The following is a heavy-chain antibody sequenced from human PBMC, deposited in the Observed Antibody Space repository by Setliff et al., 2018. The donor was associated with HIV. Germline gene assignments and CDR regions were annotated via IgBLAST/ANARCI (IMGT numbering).Heavy chain of an antibody. CDR1: GFTFSDYY. Sequence: PGESLKISCAASGFTFSDYYMSWIRQAPGKGLEWVSYITGSSSYTNYADSVKGRFTISRDSAKNSLYLQMNSLRAEDTAVYYWARVMIGYSGYDAFDYWGQGTLVTVSS. D-gene: IGHD5-12*01. CDR2: ITGSSSYT. V-gene: IGHV3-11*05. CDR3: ARVMIGYSGYDAFDY. J-gene: IGHJ4*02.